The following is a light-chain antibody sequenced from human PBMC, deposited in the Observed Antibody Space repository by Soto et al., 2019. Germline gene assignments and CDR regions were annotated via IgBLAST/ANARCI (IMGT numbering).Light chain of an antibody. CDR3: STWDTNLKVVV. V-gene: IGLV1-51*01. Sequence: QSVLTQPPSVSAAPGQKVTISCSGSSANIGKSYVSWYQQFPTTAPKVLIYDNNQRPSGISARFSASKSATSATLDITGVQTGDEADYFCSTWDTNLKVVVFGGGTKLTVL. J-gene: IGLJ3*02. CDR1: SANIGKSY. CDR2: DNN.